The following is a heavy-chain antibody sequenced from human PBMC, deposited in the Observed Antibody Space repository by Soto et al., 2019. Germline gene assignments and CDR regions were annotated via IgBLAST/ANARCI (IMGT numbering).Heavy chain of an antibody. Sequence: GESLKISCKASGYSFSGNWITWVRQMPGKGLEWMGVIYPGDSDTRYSPSFEGQVTISVDKSITTAYLQWSSLQASDTGMYYCARLHIAAGNGAEYSGQGTLVPVCS. CDR1: GYSFSGNW. V-gene: IGHV5-51*01. D-gene: IGHD6-13*01. CDR2: IYPGDSDT. CDR3: ARLHIAAGNGAEY. J-gene: IGHJ4*02.